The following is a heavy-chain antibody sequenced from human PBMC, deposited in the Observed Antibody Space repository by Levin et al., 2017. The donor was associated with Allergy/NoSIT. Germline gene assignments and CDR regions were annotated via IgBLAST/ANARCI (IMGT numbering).Heavy chain of an antibody. Sequence: SETLSLTCTVSGASINNGNYYWSWIRQSPEKGLEWFGCIYYVGTTYYNPSLKDRLFMSLDKSKSQFSLQLTSLTAADTAVYYCSRNCTGRGCDAGAAFDVWGHGTAVTVSS. J-gene: IGHJ3*01. CDR1: GASINNGNYY. V-gene: IGHV4-30-4*01. CDR2: IYYVGTT. CDR3: SRNCTGRGCDAGAAFDV. D-gene: IGHD2-8*02.